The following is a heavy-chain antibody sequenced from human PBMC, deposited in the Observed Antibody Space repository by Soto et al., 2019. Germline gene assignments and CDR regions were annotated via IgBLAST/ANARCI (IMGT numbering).Heavy chain of an antibody. CDR1: CGAIDSDDYY. CDR2: IYSSGRT. CDR3: ARARGNSPDFFDS. J-gene: IGHJ4*02. Sequence: SGTLCPTCTFSCGAIDSDDYYWTCIRQPPGKGEEWIAYIYSSGRTCYNPSLESRLTISIDTFKNRCSLHLNSVSAAHTAVYFCARARGNSPDFFDSWGQGTLVTVSS. V-gene: IGHV4-30-4*01. D-gene: IGHD1-1*01.